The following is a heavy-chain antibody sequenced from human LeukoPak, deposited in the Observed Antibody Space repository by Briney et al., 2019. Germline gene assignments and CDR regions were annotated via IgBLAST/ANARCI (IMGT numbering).Heavy chain of an antibody. CDR1: GGSISSYY. CDR2: IYYNGST. V-gene: IGHV4-59*08. Sequence: SEPLSLTCIVSGGSISSYYWTWVRQPPGKGLEWIGYIYYNGSTNYNPSLKSRVTISVDTSKNQFSLKLNSVTAADTAGYYCARQSRGIAVAGLDYWGQGILVTVSS. D-gene: IGHD6-19*01. CDR3: ARQSRGIAVAGLDY. J-gene: IGHJ4*02.